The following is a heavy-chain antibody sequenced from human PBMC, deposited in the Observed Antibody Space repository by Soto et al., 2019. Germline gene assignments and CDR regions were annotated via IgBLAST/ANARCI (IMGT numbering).Heavy chain of an antibody. CDR1: GGSFSGYY. J-gene: IGHJ4*02. CDR2: INHSGST. D-gene: IGHD6-13*01. Sequence: NPSETLSLTCAVYGGSFSGYYWSWIRQPPGKGLEWIGEINHSGSTNYNPSLKSRVTISVDTSKNQFSLKLSSVTAADTAVYYCAAAAGEFDYWGQGTLVTVSS. V-gene: IGHV4-34*01. CDR3: AAAAGEFDY.